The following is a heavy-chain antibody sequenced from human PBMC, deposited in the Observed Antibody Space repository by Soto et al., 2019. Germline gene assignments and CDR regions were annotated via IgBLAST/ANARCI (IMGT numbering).Heavy chain of an antibody. D-gene: IGHD3-3*01. CDR1: GYTFTGYY. J-gene: IGHJ5*02. CDR3: AREEGPIFGVVSPPHNRLDP. CDR2: INPNSGGT. V-gene: IGHV1-2*02. Sequence: GASVKVSCKASGYTFTGYYMHWVRQAPGQGLEWMGWINPNSGGTNYAQKFQGRVTMTRDTSISTAYVELSRLRSDDTAVYYCAREEGPIFGVVSPPHNRLDPWGQGTLVTVSS.